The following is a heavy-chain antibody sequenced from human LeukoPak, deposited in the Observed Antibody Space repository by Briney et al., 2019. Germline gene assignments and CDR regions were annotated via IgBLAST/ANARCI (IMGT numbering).Heavy chain of an antibody. CDR2: ITWNSGSI. CDR3: AKGTQTLYYYYYYIDV. D-gene: IGHD1-7*01. J-gene: IGHJ6*03. Sequence: GRSLRLSCAASGFSFDDYAMHWVRQAPGKGLEWVSGITWNSGSIGYADSVKGRFTISRDNAKNSLYLQMDSLRAEDTALYYCAKGTQTLYYYYYYIDVRGKGTTVTVSS. CDR1: GFSFDDYA. V-gene: IGHV3-9*01.